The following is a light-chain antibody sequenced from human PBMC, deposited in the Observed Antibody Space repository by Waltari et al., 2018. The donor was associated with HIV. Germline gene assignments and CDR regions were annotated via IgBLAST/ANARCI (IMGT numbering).Light chain of an antibody. J-gene: IGLJ2*01. CDR3: SSYTSSSTFVV. V-gene: IGLV2-14*01. Sequence: QSALTRPASVSGSPGQSLTLSCTATSSDVGGYNYVSWYQQHPGKAPKRKIYEVSKRPAGVSNRFSGPKSRNTASLTTSGLQAEDEADYYCSSYTSSSTFVVCGGGTKLTVL. CDR1: SSDVGGYNY. CDR2: EVS.